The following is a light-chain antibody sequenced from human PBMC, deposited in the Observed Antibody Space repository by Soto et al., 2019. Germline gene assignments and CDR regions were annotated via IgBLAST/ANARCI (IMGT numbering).Light chain of an antibody. CDR3: QRYNSWHHT. Sequence: IIMTQSPATLSVSPRETATLSCRASEGIPIHVAWYQQKPGQPPRLLIYGASTRATGVPARVSGSGSGTVYRLTINGVQAEDSDVYYCQRYNSWHHTFGQGTKVDI. V-gene: IGKV3-15*01. CDR1: EGIPIH. CDR2: GAS. J-gene: IGKJ2*01.